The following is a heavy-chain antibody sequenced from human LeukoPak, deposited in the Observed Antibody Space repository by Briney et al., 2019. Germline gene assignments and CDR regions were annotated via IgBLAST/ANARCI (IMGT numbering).Heavy chain of an antibody. V-gene: IGHV3-30-3*01. Sequence: PGRSLRLSCAASGFTFSSYAMHWVRQAPGKGLEWVAVISYDGSNKYYADSVKGRFTISRDNSKNTLYLQMNSLRAEDTAVYYCARECSGGSCYAALDYWGQGTLVTVSS. CDR1: GFTFSSYA. D-gene: IGHD2-15*01. CDR3: ARECSGGSCYAALDY. J-gene: IGHJ4*02. CDR2: ISYDGSNK.